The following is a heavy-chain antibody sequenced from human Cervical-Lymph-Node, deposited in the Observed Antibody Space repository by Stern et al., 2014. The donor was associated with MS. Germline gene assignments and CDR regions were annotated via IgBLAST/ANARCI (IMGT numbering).Heavy chain of an antibody. V-gene: IGHV5-51*03. CDR3: ARTFCLGDTCYSVDSFDM. Sequence: EVQLVQSGAEVKKPGEPLKISCKGSGFTFPSYWIGWVRQVPGKGLEWMGVIYPNDADARYSPSFEGHITISADKSISMAYLQWSSLKASDTAMYYCARTFCLGDTCYSVDSFDMWGQGTMVTVSS. CDR2: IYPNDADA. J-gene: IGHJ3*02. D-gene: IGHD2-15*01. CDR1: GFTFPSYW.